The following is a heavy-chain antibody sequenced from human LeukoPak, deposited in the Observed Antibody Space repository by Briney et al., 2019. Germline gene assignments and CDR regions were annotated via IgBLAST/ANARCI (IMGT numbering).Heavy chain of an antibody. Sequence: GGSLRLSCAASGFTFSSYAMHWVRQAPGKGLEWVAVISYDGSNKYYADSVKGRFTISRDNSKNTLYLQMNSLRAEDTAVYYCARGLVPRWLQLRRWWFDPWGQGTLVTVSS. CDR2: ISYDGSNK. J-gene: IGHJ5*02. D-gene: IGHD5-24*01. CDR3: ARGLVPRWLQLRRWWFDP. V-gene: IGHV3-30*04. CDR1: GFTFSSYA.